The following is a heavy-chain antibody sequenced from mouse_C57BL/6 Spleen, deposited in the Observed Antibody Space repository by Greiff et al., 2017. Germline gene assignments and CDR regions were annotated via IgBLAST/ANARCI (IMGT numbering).Heavy chain of an antibody. D-gene: IGHD3-2*02. J-gene: IGHJ2*01. CDR2: IDPSDSET. V-gene: IGHV1-52*01. CDR1: GYTFTSYW. Sequence: QVHLQQPGAELVRPGSSVKLSCKASGYTFTSYWMHWVKQRPIQGLEWIGNIDPSDSETHYNQKFKDKATLTVDKSSSTAYMQLSSLTSEDSAVYYCARRNSSGWDYWGQGTTLTVSS. CDR3: ARRNSSGWDY.